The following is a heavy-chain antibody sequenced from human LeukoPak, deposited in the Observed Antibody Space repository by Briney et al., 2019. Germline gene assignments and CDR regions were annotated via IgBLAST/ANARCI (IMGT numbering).Heavy chain of an antibody. J-gene: IGHJ3*01. D-gene: IGHD1-26*01. CDR2: MKPNTGDT. CDR3: ARERDNSDDPDAFDL. Sequence: GASVKVSCKAFGYTFTGHYLHWVRQAPGQGLEWMGWMKPNTGDTKFAQKFQGRVTMTKDTSRGTAYMELSRLTSDDTAVYFCARERDNSDDPDAFDLWGQGTMVTVSS. CDR1: GYTFTGHY. V-gene: IGHV1-2*02.